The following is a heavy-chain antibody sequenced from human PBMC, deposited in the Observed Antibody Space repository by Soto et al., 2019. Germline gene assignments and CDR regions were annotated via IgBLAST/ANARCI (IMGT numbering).Heavy chain of an antibody. Sequence: GASVKVSCKASGYTFTSYGISWVRQAPGQGLEWMGWISAYNGNTNYAQKLQGRVTMTTDTSTSTAYMELRSLRSDDTAVYYCARKGQLVVYYYYYMDVWGKGTTVTVSS. CDR3: ARKGQLVVYYYYYMDV. J-gene: IGHJ6*03. CDR2: ISAYNGNT. D-gene: IGHD6-6*01. CDR1: GYTFTSYG. V-gene: IGHV1-18*01.